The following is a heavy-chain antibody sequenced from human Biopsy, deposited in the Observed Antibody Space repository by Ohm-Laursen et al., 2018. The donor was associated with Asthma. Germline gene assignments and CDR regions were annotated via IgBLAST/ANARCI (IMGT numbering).Heavy chain of an antibody. J-gene: IGHJ4*02. Sequence: SLRLSCTASGFTFGDYWMSWVRQVPGKGLEWVAVISYDGFNKDYGDSVKGRFTISRDNSKDTLYLQVNSLRGDDTAVYYCARGKTWGRSYYFDYWGQGTLVTVSS. D-gene: IGHD6-6*01. CDR1: GFTFGDYW. CDR2: ISYDGFNK. CDR3: ARGKTWGRSYYFDY. V-gene: IGHV3-30*03.